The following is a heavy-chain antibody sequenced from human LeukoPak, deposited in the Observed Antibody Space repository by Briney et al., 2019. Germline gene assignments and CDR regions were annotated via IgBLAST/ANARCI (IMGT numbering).Heavy chain of an antibody. CDR2: VYTSGST. V-gene: IGHV4-4*07. CDR3: ARLITGTTTAFDI. D-gene: IGHD1-7*01. CDR1: GYSISSGYY. Sequence: SETLSLTCAVSGYSISSGYYWTWIRQPAGKGLEWIGRVYTSGSTHYNPSLKTRLTMSVDTSKNQFSLKLSSVTAADTAVYYCARLITGTTTAFDIWGQGTMVTVSS. J-gene: IGHJ3*02.